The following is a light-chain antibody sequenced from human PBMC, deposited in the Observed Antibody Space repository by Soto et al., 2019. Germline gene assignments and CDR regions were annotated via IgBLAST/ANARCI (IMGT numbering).Light chain of an antibody. CDR3: QQYESSLT. V-gene: IGKV3-20*01. J-gene: IGKJ1*01. Sequence: EIVLTQSPGSLSLSPGERATLSCRASQSISSTLFAWYQQKAGQSPRLLIYGASSRATGIPDRFTGSGSGTDFTLTISRLEPEDFAVYFWQQYESSLTFGQGTKVEVK. CDR1: QSISSTL. CDR2: GAS.